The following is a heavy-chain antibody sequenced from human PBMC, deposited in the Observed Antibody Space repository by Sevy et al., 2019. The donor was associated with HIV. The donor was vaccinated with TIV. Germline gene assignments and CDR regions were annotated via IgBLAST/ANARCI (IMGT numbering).Heavy chain of an antibody. CDR1: GFTFGDYC. CDR2: LKSDVYGGTV. Sequence: GGSLRLSCTASGFTFGDYCMSWVRQAPGKGLEWVAFLKSDVYGGTVDHAASVRGRFVISRDDSKTIAYLQMNDLKTEATGVYYCTRWKEAQSIFDYWGQGALVTVSS. V-gene: IGHV3-49*04. D-gene: IGHD1-1*01. CDR3: TRWKEAQSIFDY. J-gene: IGHJ4*02.